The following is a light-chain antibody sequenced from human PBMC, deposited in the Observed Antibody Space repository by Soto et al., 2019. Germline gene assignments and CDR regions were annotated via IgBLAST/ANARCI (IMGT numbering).Light chain of an antibody. J-gene: IGLJ2*01. CDR1: SSDVGTYKY. V-gene: IGLV2-14*01. CDR3: GSYTSSSTLL. CDR2: EVS. Sequence: QSALTQPASVSGSPGQSITISCTGTSSDVGTYKYVSWYQQYPGKAPKLMIYEVSNRPSGVSNRFSGSKSGNTASLTISGLQAEDEADYYCGSYTSSSTLLFGGGTKLTVL.